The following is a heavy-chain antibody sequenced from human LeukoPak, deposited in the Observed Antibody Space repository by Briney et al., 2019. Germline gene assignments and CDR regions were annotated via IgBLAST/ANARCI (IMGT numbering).Heavy chain of an antibody. V-gene: IGHV3-23*01. CDR2: IFGSGGSP. Sequence: GGSLRLSCEASGFTFGSYAMYWVRQGPGNGLEWVAGIFGSGGSPHYADSVKGRFTISRDNSQNMVYLHINSLRAEDTAVYYCGKTTVGYSSGQKPAWPVDYWGQGTLVTVSS. CDR3: GKTTVGYSSGQKPAWPVDY. D-gene: IGHD5-18*01. J-gene: IGHJ4*02. CDR1: GFTFGSYA.